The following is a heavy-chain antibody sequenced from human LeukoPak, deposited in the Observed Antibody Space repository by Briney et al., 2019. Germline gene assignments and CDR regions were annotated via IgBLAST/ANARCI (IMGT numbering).Heavy chain of an antibody. CDR2: IGTSGDT. Sequence: GGSLRLSCVASGFTFNIYPMTWVRQSPGKGLEWVSTIGTSGDTYYADSVKGRFTISRDNSKNTLYLQMSSLRAEDTAIHYCAKVPFSDYGSGRPPFMDVWGQGTTVAVSS. J-gene: IGHJ6*02. V-gene: IGHV3-23*01. D-gene: IGHD3-10*01. CDR3: AKVPFSDYGSGRPPFMDV. CDR1: GFTFNIYP.